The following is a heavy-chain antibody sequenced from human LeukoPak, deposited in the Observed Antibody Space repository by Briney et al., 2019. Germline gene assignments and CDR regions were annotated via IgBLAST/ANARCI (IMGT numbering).Heavy chain of an antibody. D-gene: IGHD2-2*02. CDR2: ISAYNGNT. CDR1: GYTFTSYG. CDR3: ARVEESCTSTNCYTY. Sequence: ASVKVSCKASGYTFTSYGISWVRQAPGQGLEWMGWISAYNGNTNYAQKLQGRVTMTTDTSTSTVYMEVRSLRSDDTAVYYCARVEESCTSTNCYTYWGQGTLVTVSS. J-gene: IGHJ4*02. V-gene: IGHV1-18*01.